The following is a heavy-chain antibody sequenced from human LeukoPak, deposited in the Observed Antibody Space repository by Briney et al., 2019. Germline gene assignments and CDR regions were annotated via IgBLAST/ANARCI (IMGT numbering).Heavy chain of an antibody. CDR3: ARRGSGGSEFDH. J-gene: IGHJ4*02. CDR1: GGSISSSSYY. CDR2: IYHSGST. Sequence: PSETLSLTCTVSGGSISSSSYYWGWIRQPPGKGLEWIGGIYHSGSTYYNPSLKSRVTISVDTSKNQFSLKLSSVTAADTAVYYRARRGSGGSEFDHWGQETLVTVSS. V-gene: IGHV4-39*01. D-gene: IGHD6-25*01.